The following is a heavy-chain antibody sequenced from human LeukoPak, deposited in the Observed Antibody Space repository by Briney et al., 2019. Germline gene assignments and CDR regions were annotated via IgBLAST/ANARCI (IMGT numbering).Heavy chain of an antibody. CDR2: ISYSGST. D-gene: IGHD3-3*01. J-gene: IGHJ5*02. Sequence: ASETLSLTCTVSGDSISSSNYYWGWIRQPPGKGLEWIGSISYSGSTFYSPPLNSRLTISVDTSKNQFSLKVTSVTAADTAMYYCASHYDFWSGYQYNWFDPWGQGTLVTVSS. CDR1: GDSISSSNYY. V-gene: IGHV4-39*01. CDR3: ASHYDFWSGYQYNWFDP.